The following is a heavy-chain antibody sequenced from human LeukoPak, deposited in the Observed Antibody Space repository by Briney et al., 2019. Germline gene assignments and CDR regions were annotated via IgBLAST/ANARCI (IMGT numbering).Heavy chain of an antibody. Sequence: QPGGSLRLSCEVSGFTFSSFSMSWVRQAPGKGLEWVSDISGSGTNTHYADSVKGRFTISRDNSKNTLYLQMNSLRAEDTAVYYCAKVLLPYYYYYMDVWGKGTTVTVSS. CDR3: AKVLLPYYYYYMDV. CDR1: GFTFSSFS. J-gene: IGHJ6*03. D-gene: IGHD3-22*01. CDR2: ISGSGTNT. V-gene: IGHV3-23*01.